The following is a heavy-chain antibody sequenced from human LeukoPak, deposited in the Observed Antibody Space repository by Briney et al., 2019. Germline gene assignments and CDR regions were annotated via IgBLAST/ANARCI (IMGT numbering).Heavy chain of an antibody. J-gene: IGHJ5*02. CDR2: IWYDGSNK. V-gene: IGHV3-33*01. CDR1: GFTFSSYG. CDR3: ARDRVAGKYNWFDP. Sequence: GGSLRLSCVASGFTFSSYGMHWVRQAPGKGLEWVAVIWYDGSNKYYADSVKGRFTISRDNSKNTLYLQMNSLRAKDTAVYYCARDRVAGKYNWFDPWGQGTLVTVSS. D-gene: IGHD6-19*01.